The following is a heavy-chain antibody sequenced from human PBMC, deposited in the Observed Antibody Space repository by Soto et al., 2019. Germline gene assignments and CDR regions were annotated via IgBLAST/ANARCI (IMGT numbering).Heavy chain of an antibody. J-gene: IGHJ4*02. Sequence: PGGSLRLSCVVSGFTFNAYTMNWVRQAPGQGLEWVSSITYDSAYIYYADSVKGRFTISRDNAKNSLYLQMNSLRAEDTAVYYCTRQLGSACYDCWGQGVLVTVS. CDR1: GFTFNAYT. V-gene: IGHV3-21*01. CDR2: ITYDSAYI. D-gene: IGHD5-12*01. CDR3: TRQLGSACYDC.